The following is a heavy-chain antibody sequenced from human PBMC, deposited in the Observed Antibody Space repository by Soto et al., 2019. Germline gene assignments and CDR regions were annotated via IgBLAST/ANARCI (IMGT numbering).Heavy chain of an antibody. Sequence: QVQLVESGGALVQPGRSLRLSCEAFGFTFISYGMTWVRQVPGKGWEGVAVILYDGSKKYYADSVKGRFTISRDNSKNTLYLQMSSLRAEDTALYYCVKDGSSGWPYFDDMDVWGQGTTVTVSS. CDR1: GFTFISYG. V-gene: IGHV3-30*18. CDR3: VKDGSSGWPYFDDMDV. D-gene: IGHD6-19*01. J-gene: IGHJ6*02. CDR2: ILYDGSKK.